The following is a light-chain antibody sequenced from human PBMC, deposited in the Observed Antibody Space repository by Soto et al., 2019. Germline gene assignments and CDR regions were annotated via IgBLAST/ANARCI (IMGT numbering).Light chain of an antibody. CDR2: RAS. CDR1: QTINSW. J-gene: IGKJ1*01. CDR3: QQYKSYSEA. Sequence: DIHLTQSPSTLSASVGDRVTITCRASQTINSWLAWYQQKPGKAPKLLIYRASYLQSWVPSTFSGSGSGTEFTLTISSLQPDDFATYYCQQYKSYSEAFGQGTKVDIK. V-gene: IGKV1-5*03.